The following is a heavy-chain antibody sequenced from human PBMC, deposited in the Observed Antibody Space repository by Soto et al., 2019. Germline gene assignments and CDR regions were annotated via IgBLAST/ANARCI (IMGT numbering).Heavy chain of an antibody. V-gene: IGHV3-23*01. CDR1: GFTFSSYA. Sequence: GGSLRLSCAASGFTFSSYAMSWVRQAPGKGLEWVSAISGSGGSTYYADSVKGRFTISRDNSKNTLYLQMNSLRAEDTAVYYCAKASGWYGIQDYFDYWGQGTLVTVSS. D-gene: IGHD6-19*01. CDR2: ISGSGGST. CDR3: AKASGWYGIQDYFDY. J-gene: IGHJ4*02.